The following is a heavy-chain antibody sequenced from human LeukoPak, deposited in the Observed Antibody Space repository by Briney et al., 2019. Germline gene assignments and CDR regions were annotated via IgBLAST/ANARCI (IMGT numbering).Heavy chain of an antibody. D-gene: IGHD6-19*01. Sequence: SETLSLTCTVSDGSISSNSYDWGWIRQPPGKGLEWIANIYYSGNTYYNPSLKSRVTISVDTSKNQFSLRLRSVTAADTAVYYCARARRQWLVGANIRGDNPPYYYDYWGQGILVTVSS. J-gene: IGHJ4*02. CDR3: ARARRQWLVGANIRGDNPPYYYDY. V-gene: IGHV4-39*07. CDR1: DGSISSNSYD. CDR2: IYYSGNT.